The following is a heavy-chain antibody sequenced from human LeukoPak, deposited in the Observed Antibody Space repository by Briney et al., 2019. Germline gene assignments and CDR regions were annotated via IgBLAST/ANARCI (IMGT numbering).Heavy chain of an antibody. Sequence: ASVKVSCKASGYTFTSYDINWVRQATGQGNEWMGWMNPNSGNTGYAQKFQGRVTMTRNTSITTAYMELTSLISEDTAVYYCATGARVVVPAATYYYYYGMDVWGQGTTVTVSS. D-gene: IGHD2-2*01. CDR1: GYTFTSYD. CDR2: MNPNSGNT. CDR3: ATGARVVVPAATYYYYYGMDV. V-gene: IGHV1-8*01. J-gene: IGHJ6*02.